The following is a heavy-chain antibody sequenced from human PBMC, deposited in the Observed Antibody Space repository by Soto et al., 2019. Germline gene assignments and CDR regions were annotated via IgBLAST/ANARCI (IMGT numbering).Heavy chain of an antibody. CDR1: GYTFSDYG. CDR2: VSAYNGNT. J-gene: IGHJ4*02. Sequence: QVQLVQSGAEVKKPGASVKVSCKTSGYTFSDYGITWVRQAPGRGLEWMGWVSAYNGNTTYAQSLQGRITMTRDTSATTAYMELRSLRSDDAAVYYCARRGYSNGTLYCDYWGQGTLVTVSS. CDR3: ARRGYSNGTLYCDY. D-gene: IGHD5-18*01. V-gene: IGHV1-18*01.